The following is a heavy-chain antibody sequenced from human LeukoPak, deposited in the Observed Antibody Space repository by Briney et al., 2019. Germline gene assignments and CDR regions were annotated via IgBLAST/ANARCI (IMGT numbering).Heavy chain of an antibody. D-gene: IGHD3-3*01. V-gene: IGHV4-39*01. CDR1: GGSISSSSYY. CDR2: IYYSGST. CDR3: VSYYAFWSGYYRGTGMDV. Sequence: SETLSLTCTVSGGSISSSSYYWGWIPQPPGKGLEWIGSIYYSGSTYYNPSLKSRVTISVDTSKNQFSLKLSSVTAADTAVYYCVSYYAFWSGYYRGTGMDVWGQGTTVTVSS. J-gene: IGHJ6*02.